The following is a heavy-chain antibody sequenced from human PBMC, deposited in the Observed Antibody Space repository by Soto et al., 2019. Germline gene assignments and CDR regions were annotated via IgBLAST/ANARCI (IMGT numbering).Heavy chain of an antibody. V-gene: IGHV4-34*01. Sequence: SETLSLTCAVYGGSFSGYYWSWIRQPPGKGLEWIGEINHSGSTNYNPSLKSRVTISVDTSKNQFSLKLSSVTAADTAVYYCARGTGSGYDYVWGSCRPYYFDYWGQGTLVTVSS. CDR3: ARGTGSGYDYVWGSCRPYYFDY. CDR1: GGSFSGYY. D-gene: IGHD3-16*02. J-gene: IGHJ4*02. CDR2: INHSGST.